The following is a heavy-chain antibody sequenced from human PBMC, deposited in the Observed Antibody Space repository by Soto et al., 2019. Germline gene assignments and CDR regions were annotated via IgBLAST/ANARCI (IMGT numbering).Heavy chain of an antibody. Sequence: LRLSCAASGFTFSSYWMHWVRQAPGKGLVWVSRINSDGSSTSYADSVKGRFTISRDNAKNTLYLQMNSLRAEDTAVYYCARDTSGYSSSWSYYYYYMDVWGKGTTVTVSS. CDR2: INSDGSST. D-gene: IGHD6-13*01. CDR3: ARDTSGYSSSWSYYYYYMDV. J-gene: IGHJ6*03. CDR1: GFTFSSYW. V-gene: IGHV3-74*01.